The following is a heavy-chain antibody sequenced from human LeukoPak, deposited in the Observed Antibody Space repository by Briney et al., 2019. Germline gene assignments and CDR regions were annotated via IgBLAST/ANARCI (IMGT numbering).Heavy chain of an antibody. CDR2: IYYSGST. CDR3: AREVVVAATRSFPRYYYYYMDV. V-gene: IGHV4-39*02. J-gene: IGHJ6*03. D-gene: IGHD2-15*01. CDR1: GGSISSSSYY. Sequence: SETLPLTCTVSGGSISSSSYYWGWIRQPPGKGLEWIGSIYYSGSTYYNPSLKSRVTISVDTSKNQFSLKLSSVTAADTAVYYCAREVVVAATRSFPRYYYYYMDVWDKGTTVTVSS.